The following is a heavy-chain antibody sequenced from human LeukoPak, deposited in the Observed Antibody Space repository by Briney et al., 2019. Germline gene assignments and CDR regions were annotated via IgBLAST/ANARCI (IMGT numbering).Heavy chain of an antibody. CDR3: ARDWYGGDYVWGSYRPPSYGMDV. J-gene: IGHJ6*02. Sequence: GGSLRLSCAASGLTFSDYYMSWIRQAPGKGLEWVSYISSSGSTIYYADSVKGRFTISRDNAKNSLYLQMNSLRAEDTAVYYCARDWYGGDYVWGSYRPPSYGMDVWGQGTTVTVSS. CDR1: GLTFSDYY. D-gene: IGHD3-16*02. CDR2: ISSSGSTI. V-gene: IGHV3-11*01.